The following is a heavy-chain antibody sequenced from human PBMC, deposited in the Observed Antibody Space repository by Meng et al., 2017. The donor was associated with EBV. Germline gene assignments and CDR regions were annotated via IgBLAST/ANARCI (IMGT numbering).Heavy chain of an antibody. CDR1: GYTFTGYY. Sequence: QGQLVQSGAEVKKPGASVKVSCKASGYTFTGYYMHWVRQAPGQGLEWMGRINPNSGGTNHAQKFQGRVTMTRDTSISTAYMELSRLRSDDTAVYYCARSRSSPDVPLDYWGQGTLVTVSS. V-gene: IGHV1-2*06. D-gene: IGHD6-19*01. CDR3: ARSRSSPDVPLDY. J-gene: IGHJ4*02. CDR2: INPNSGGT.